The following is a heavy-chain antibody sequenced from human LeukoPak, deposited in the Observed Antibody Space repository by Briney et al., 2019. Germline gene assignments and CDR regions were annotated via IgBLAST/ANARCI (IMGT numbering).Heavy chain of an antibody. J-gene: IGHJ4*02. V-gene: IGHV1-2*02. Sequence: ASVKVSCKASGYTFTGYYMHWVRQAPGQGLEWVGWINPNSGGTNYAQKFQGRVTMTRDTSISTAYMELSRLRSDDTAVYYCARDDIVVVPAAIPFDYWGQGTLVTVSS. CDR2: INPNSGGT. D-gene: IGHD2-2*02. CDR3: ARDDIVVVPAAIPFDY. CDR1: GYTFTGYY.